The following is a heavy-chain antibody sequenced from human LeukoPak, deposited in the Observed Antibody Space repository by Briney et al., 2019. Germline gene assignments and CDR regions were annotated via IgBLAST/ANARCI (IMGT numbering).Heavy chain of an antibody. Sequence: SETLSLACTVSGGSITSYYWSWIRQPPGKGLEWIAYIDYSASTNYNPSLKSRVTISVDTSKNQFSLKLSSVTAADTAVYYCARDSRRELLHAFDIWGQGTMVTVSS. J-gene: IGHJ3*02. V-gene: IGHV4-59*01. CDR2: IDYSAST. CDR1: GGSITSYY. CDR3: ARDSRRELLHAFDI. D-gene: IGHD1-26*01.